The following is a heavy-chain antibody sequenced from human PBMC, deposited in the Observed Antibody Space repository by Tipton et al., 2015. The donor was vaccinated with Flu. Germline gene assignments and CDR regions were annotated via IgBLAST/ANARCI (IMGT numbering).Heavy chain of an antibody. J-gene: IGHJ4*02. CDR1: GGSISSYY. CDR2: IYYSGST. Sequence: TLSLTCTVSGGSISSYYWTWVRQPPGKGLEWIGYIYYSGSTKYNPSLRSRVTISVDTSKNQFSLKLSSVTAADTAMYYCARAPFGGYWVDFWGQGTLVTVSS. D-gene: IGHD5-12*01. CDR3: ARAPFGGYWVDF. V-gene: IGHV4-59*01.